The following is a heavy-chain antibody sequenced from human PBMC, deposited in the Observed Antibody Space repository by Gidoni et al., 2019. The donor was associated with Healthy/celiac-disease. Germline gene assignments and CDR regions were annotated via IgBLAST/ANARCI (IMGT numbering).Heavy chain of an antibody. V-gene: IGHV3-30-3*01. CDR2: IAYDGSNK. D-gene: IGHD6-19*01. J-gene: IGHJ4*02. CDR3: ARSDHSSGWYYFDY. Sequence: QVQLVESVGGVVQPGRSLRLSCAASGFTFSSYAMHWVRQAPGKGLEGVAVIAYDGSNKYYADSVKGRCTISRDNSKNTLYLQMNSLRAEDTAVYYCARSDHSSGWYYFDYWGQGTLVTVSS. CDR1: GFTFSSYA.